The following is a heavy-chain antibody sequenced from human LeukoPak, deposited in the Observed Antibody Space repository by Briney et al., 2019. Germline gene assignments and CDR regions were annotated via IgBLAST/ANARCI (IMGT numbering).Heavy chain of an antibody. J-gene: IGHJ3*02. Sequence: GDSLRLSCAASGFTFSSYAMHWVRQAPGKGLEYVSAISSNGGSTYYANSVKGRFTISRDNSKNTLYLQMGSLRAEDMAVCYCARSSIAAAGTWAYAFDIWGQGTMVTVSS. D-gene: IGHD6-13*01. CDR1: GFTFSSYA. CDR2: ISSNGGST. CDR3: ARSSIAAAGTWAYAFDI. V-gene: IGHV3-64*01.